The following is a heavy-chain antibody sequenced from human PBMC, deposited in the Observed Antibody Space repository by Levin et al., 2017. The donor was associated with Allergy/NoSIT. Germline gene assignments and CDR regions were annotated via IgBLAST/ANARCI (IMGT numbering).Heavy chain of an antibody. CDR2: INWNRDKI. CDR1: GFTFGDYA. Sequence: SCAASGFTFGDYAMHWVRQAPGKGLEWVSGINWNRDKIGYADSVRARFTISRENAKNSLYLQMNSLGPEDTALYYCAKGLNWGSPNTFDYWGQGTLVTVSS. J-gene: IGHJ4*02. CDR3: AKGLNWGSPNTFDY. D-gene: IGHD7-27*01. V-gene: IGHV3-9*01.